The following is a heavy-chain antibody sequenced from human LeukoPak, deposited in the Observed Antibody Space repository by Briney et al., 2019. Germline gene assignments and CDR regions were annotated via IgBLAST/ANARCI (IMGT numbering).Heavy chain of an antibody. CDR3: ARDHFSSGCAHADY. Sequence: PGGSLRLSCAASGFTFSSYAMHWVRQAPGKGLEWVAVISYDGSNEYYADSVKGRFTISRDNSKNTLFLQMNSLRAEDTAVYYCARDHFSSGCAHADYWGQGTLVTVSS. V-gene: IGHV3-30-3*01. CDR2: ISYDGSNE. D-gene: IGHD3-22*01. J-gene: IGHJ4*02. CDR1: GFTFSSYA.